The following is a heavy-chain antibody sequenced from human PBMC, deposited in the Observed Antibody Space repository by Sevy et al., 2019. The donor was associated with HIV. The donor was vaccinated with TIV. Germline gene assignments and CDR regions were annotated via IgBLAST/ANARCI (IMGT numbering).Heavy chain of an antibody. J-gene: IGHJ6*02. CDR1: GFTFSHAW. CDR2: IKSKTDGGTT. Sequence: GGSLRLSCEASGFTFSHAWLNWVRQVPGRGLEWVGRIKSKTDGGTTNYAAPVKGRFTISSDDSENTLYLQINSLKTEDTAVYYCAAAFCSDDSCYTYYYGMDVWGQGTTVTVSS. D-gene: IGHD2-15*01. V-gene: IGHV3-15*01. CDR3: AAAFCSDDSCYTYYYGMDV.